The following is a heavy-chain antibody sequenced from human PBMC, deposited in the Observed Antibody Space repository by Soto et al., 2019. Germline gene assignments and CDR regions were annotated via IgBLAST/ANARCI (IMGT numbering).Heavy chain of an antibody. D-gene: IGHD1-26*01. CDR3: ARVYSGSYSDY. Sequence: QVQLQESGPGLVKPSGTLSLTCAVSGGSIRSNNWWRWVRQPPGKGLEWIGEIFQSGSTNYNPALKTRVTISVEKSTNRCCRNLSSVTAADTAVYYWARVYSGSYSDYWGQGTLVTVSS. V-gene: IGHV4-4*02. CDR2: IFQSGST. J-gene: IGHJ4*02. CDR1: GGSIRSNNW.